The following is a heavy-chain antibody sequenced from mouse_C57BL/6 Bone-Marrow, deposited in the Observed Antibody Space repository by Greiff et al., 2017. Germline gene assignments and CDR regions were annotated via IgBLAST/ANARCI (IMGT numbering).Heavy chain of an antibody. D-gene: IGHD1-1*01. CDR1: GFNIKDDY. J-gene: IGHJ2*01. CDR2: IDPENGAT. Sequence: EVQLQQSGAELVRPGASVKLSCTASGFNIKDDYMHWVKQRPEQGLEWIGWIDPENGATEYASKFQGKATITADTSSNTAYLQLSSLTSEDTAVYYCTTELLRYWGQCTTLTFSS. V-gene: IGHV14-4*01. CDR3: TTELLRY.